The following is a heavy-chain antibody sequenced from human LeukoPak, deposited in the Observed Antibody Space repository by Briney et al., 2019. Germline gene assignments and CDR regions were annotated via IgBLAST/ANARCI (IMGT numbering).Heavy chain of an antibody. CDR1: GFSFGTYA. D-gene: IGHD3-16*01. Sequence: GGSLRLSCVASGFSFGTYAMSWGRQAAGKGLEWVSAISARGDRTYYADSVKGRFTISRDNSKNTLYVQMNSLRVEDTAAYFCVKEMSGYAYGDYWGQGALVTISS. V-gene: IGHV3-23*01. J-gene: IGHJ4*02. CDR2: ISARGDRT. CDR3: VKEMSGYAYGDY.